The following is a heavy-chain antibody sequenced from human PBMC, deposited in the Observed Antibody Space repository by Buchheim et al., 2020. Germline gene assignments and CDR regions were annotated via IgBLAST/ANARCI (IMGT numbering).Heavy chain of an antibody. CDR2: ISYDGSNK. CDR1: GFTFSSYG. J-gene: IGHJ5*02. V-gene: IGHV3-30*18. CDR3: AKVAGFDP. Sequence: QVQLVESGGGVVQPGRSLRLSCAASGFTFSSYGMHWVRQAPGKGLEWVAVISYDGSNKYYADSVKGRFTISRDNSKNTLYLKMNSLRAEDTAVYYCAKVAGFDPWGQGTL.